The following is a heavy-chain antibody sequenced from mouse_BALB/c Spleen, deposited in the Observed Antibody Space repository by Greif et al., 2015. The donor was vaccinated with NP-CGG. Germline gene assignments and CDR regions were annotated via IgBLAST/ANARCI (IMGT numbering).Heavy chain of an antibody. V-gene: IGHV1-7*01. J-gene: IGHJ3*01. CDR1: GYTFTSYW. Sequence: SGAELAKPGASVKMSCKASGYTFTSYWMHWVKQRPGQGLEWIGYINPSTGYTEYNQKFKDKATLTADKSSSTAYMQLSSPASEDSAVYYCARATAWFADWGQGSLVTVS. CDR2: INPSTGYT. CDR3: ARATAWFAD.